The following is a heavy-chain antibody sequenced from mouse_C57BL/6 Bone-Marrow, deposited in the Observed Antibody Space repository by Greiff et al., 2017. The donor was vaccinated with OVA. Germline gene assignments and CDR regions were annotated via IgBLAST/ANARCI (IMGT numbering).Heavy chain of an antibody. J-gene: IGHJ2*01. CDR3: ASSYYSNYGGDFDY. V-gene: IGHV1-42*01. CDR2: INPSTGGT. D-gene: IGHD2-5*01. Sequence: VQLQQSGPELVKPGASVKISCKASGYSFTGYYMNWVKQSPEKSLEWIGEINPSTGGTTYNQKFKAKATLTVDKSSSTAYMQLKSLTSEDSAVYYCASSYYSNYGGDFDYWGQGTTLTVSS. CDR1: GYSFTGYY.